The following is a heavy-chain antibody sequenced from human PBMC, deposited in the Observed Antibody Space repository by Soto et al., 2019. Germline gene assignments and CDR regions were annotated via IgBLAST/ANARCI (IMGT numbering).Heavy chain of an antibody. CDR2: VNPSGGHT. CDR3: ARGGHVVVVTAALDY. J-gene: IGHJ4*02. Sequence: QVQLVQSGAEVKKPGASVKVSCKASGDTFTDYYIHWVRQAPGQGLEWMGTVNPSGGHTTYAQHSRGRMTXTXXXSXXSLYVELTSLTSEDTAVYYCARGGHVVVVTAALDYWGQGTLVTVSS. V-gene: IGHV1-46*01. CDR1: GDTFTDYY. D-gene: IGHD2-21*02.